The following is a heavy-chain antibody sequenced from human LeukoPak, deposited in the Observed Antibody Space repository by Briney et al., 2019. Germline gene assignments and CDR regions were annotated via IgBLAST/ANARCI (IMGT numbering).Heavy chain of an antibody. CDR1: GFTFSSYG. Sequence: GRSLRLSCAASGFTFSSYGMHWVRQAPGKGLEWVSVIFTGGNTYYTDSVMGRFTISRDNSKNTLYLQMNRLRAEDTAVYYCARDGGWPGYFDIWGQGTMVTVSS. CDR3: ARDGGWPGYFDI. D-gene: IGHD3-16*01. J-gene: IGHJ3*02. CDR2: IFTGGNT. V-gene: IGHV3-53*01.